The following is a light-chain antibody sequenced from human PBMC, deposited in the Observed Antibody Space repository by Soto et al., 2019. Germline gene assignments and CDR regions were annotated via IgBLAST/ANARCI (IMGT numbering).Light chain of an antibody. CDR3: QSYDSSNPYVV. CDR2: EDN. V-gene: IGLV6-57*04. CDR1: SGSIASNY. Sequence: NFMLTQPHSVSESPGKTVTISCTRSSGSIASNYVQWYQQRPGSAPTTVIYEDNQRPSGVPDRFSGSIDSSSNSASLNISGLKTEDEADYYCQSYDSSNPYVVFGGGTKVTVL. J-gene: IGLJ2*01.